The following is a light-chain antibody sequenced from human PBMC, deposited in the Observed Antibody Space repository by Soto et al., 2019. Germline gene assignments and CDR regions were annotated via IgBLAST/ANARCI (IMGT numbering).Light chain of an antibody. CDR3: SSYSSTSTSVL. V-gene: IGLV2-14*01. CDR1: SSDVGGYDF. CDR2: DVS. J-gene: IGLJ2*01. Sequence: QSVLTQPASVSGSPGQSITISCTGTSSDVGGYDFVSWYQQYPGKAPKLVIYDVSNRPSGVSNRFSGSKSGNTASMIVSGLQAEDEADYYCSSYSSTSTSVLFGGGTKLTVL.